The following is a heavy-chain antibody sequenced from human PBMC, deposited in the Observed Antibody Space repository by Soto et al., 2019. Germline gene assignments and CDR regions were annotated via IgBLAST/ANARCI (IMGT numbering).Heavy chain of an antibody. CDR3: ARGKGMDV. V-gene: IGHV3-21*01. CDR2: ISSGSSYI. J-gene: IGHJ6*02. CDR1: GFTFSSYS. Sequence: PGGSLRLSCAASGFTFSSYSMNWVRQAPGKGLEWVSSISSGSSYIYYADSVKGRFTISRDNAKNSLYLQMNSLRAEDTAVYYCARGKGMDVWGQATTVTVSS.